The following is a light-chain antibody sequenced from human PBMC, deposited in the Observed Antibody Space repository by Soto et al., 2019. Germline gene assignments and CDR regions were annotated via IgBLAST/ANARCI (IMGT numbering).Light chain of an antibody. CDR3: QHYGSSPYT. Sequence: EIVVTQSPGTLSLSPGERATLSCRASQSVSSSYLAWDQQKPGQAPRLLIYGASSRATGIPDNFSGSGSGTDFTLTIRRLEPEDFAVYYYQHYGSSPYTFGQGTKLEIK. J-gene: IGKJ2*01. V-gene: IGKV3-20*01. CDR2: GAS. CDR1: QSVSSSY.